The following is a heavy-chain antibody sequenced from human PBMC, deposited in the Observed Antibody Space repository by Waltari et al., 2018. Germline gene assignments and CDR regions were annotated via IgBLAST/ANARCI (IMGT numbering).Heavy chain of an antibody. Sequence: EVQLLESGGGLVQPGGSLRLSCAASGFTFRSYAMSWVRQAPGKGLEWVSVIYSGGSTYYADSVKGRFTISRDNSKNTLYLQMNSLRAEDTAVYYCAKASNYGYFDYWGQGTLVTVSS. D-gene: IGHD4-4*01. CDR1: GFTFRSYA. V-gene: IGHV3-23*03. CDR3: AKASNYGYFDY. CDR2: IYSGGST. J-gene: IGHJ4*02.